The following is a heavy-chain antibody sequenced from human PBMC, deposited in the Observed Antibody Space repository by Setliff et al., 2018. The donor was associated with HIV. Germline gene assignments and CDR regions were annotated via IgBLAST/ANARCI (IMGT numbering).Heavy chain of an antibody. Sequence: GESLKISCKGSGYSFTSYWIGWVRQMPGKGLEWMGRIDPSDSYVDYSPSFQGNVTISIDKSVSSAHLQWSSLKASDTAMYYCARHKNGAYSLDSWGQGTLVTVS. V-gene: IGHV5-10-1*01. J-gene: IGHJ4*02. D-gene: IGHD4-17*01. CDR1: GYSFTSYW. CDR3: ARHKNGAYSLDS. CDR2: IDPSDSYV.